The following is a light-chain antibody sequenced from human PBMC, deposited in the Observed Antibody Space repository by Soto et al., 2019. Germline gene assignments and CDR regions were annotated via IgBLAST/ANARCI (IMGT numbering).Light chain of an antibody. J-gene: IGLJ3*02. CDR1: SSDVGGYNY. Sequence: QSVLTQPASVSGSPGQSITISCTGTSSDVGGYNYLSWYQQHPGKAPSVMIYEGSNRPSGVSNRFSGYKSGNTASLTISGLQAEDEADYFCSSYTTSGTPVFGGGTKLTVL. CDR2: EGS. CDR3: SSYTTSGTPV. V-gene: IGLV2-14*01.